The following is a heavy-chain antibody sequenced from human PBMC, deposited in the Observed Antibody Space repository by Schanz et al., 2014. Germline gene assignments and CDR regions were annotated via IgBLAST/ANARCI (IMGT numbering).Heavy chain of an antibody. CDR1: GYTFTTYA. J-gene: IGHJ4*02. Sequence: QVQLVQSGAEVKKPGASVRVSCKASGYTFTTYAMSWVRQAPGQGLEWVGWISVYTGNTKYGQKVQGRVTMTADTSTNTAYMELRSRRSDDTAVYYCARDAADFYDILTEEDYWGQGTLVTVSS. D-gene: IGHD3-9*01. CDR2: ISVYTGNT. CDR3: ARDAADFYDILTEEDY. V-gene: IGHV1-18*01.